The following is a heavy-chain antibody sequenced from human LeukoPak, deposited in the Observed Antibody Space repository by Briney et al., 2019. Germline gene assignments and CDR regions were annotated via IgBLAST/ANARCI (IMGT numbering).Heavy chain of an antibody. CDR1: GGSFSGYY. CDR3: ARIFMATALDY. J-gene: IGHJ4*02. V-gene: IGHV4-34*01. Sequence: SETLSLTCAVYGGSFSGYYWSWIRQPPGKGLEWIGEINHSGSTSYNPSLKSRVTISLDTSKNQFSLKLSSLTAADTAVYYCARIFMATALDYWGQGTLVTVSS. CDR2: INHSGST. D-gene: IGHD5-12*01.